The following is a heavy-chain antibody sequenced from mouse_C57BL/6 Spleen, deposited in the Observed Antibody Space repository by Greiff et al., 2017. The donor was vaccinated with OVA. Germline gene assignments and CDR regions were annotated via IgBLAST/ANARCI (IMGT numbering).Heavy chain of an antibody. CDR2: ISSGSSTI. D-gene: IGHD1-1*01. J-gene: IGHJ2*01. V-gene: IGHV5-17*01. CDR3: ATYYYGSSYYFDY. Sequence: EVKLMDSGGGLVKPGGSLKLSCAASGFTFSDYGMHWVRQAPEKGLEWVAYISSGSSTIYYADTVKGRFTISRDNAKNTLFLQMTSLRSEDTAMYYCATYYYGSSYYFDYWGQGTTLTVSS. CDR1: GFTFSDYG.